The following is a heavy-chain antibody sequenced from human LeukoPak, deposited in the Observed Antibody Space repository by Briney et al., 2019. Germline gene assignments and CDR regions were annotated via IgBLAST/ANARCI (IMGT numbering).Heavy chain of an antibody. Sequence: PSETLSLTCAVYGGSFSGYYWSWIRQPPGKGLEWIGEINHSGSTNYNPFLKSRVTISVDTSKNQFSLKLSSVTAADTAVYYCARGEDAVATIFYYYYYGMDVWGKGTTVTVSS. CDR1: GGSFSGYY. D-gene: IGHD5-12*01. J-gene: IGHJ6*04. V-gene: IGHV4-34*01. CDR3: ARGEDAVATIFYYYYYGMDV. CDR2: INHSGST.